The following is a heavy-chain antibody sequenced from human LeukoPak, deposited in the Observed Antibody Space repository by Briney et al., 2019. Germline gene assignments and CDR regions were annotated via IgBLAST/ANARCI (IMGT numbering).Heavy chain of an antibody. D-gene: IGHD3-10*01. CDR1: GFTFSSYW. Sequence: PRGSLRLSCAASGFTFSSYWMSWVRQVPGKGLEWVANIDQDGSEKYYVDSVKGRFTISRDNSKNTVNLQMGSLRIEDTAVYHCARMTLYGSGTVDWGQGILVTVSS. J-gene: IGHJ4*02. CDR3: ARMTLYGSGTVD. V-gene: IGHV3-7*01. CDR2: IDQDGSEK.